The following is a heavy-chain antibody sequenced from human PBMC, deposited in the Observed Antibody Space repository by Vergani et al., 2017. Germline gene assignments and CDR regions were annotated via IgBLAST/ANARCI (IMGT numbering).Heavy chain of an antibody. J-gene: IGHJ4*02. D-gene: IGHD1-1*01. CDR1: GFTFDDYA. CDR3: AKVNSHWIDAGGRYFDY. V-gene: IGHV3-9*01. CDR2: ISWNSGTI. Sequence: EVQLVESGGGLVQPGGSLRLSCAASGFTFDDYATHWVRQAPGKGLEWVSGISWNSGTIGYADSVKGRFTISRDNAKNFLYLQMNSLRAEDTALYYCAKVNSHWIDAGGRYFDYWGQGGLVAVSS.